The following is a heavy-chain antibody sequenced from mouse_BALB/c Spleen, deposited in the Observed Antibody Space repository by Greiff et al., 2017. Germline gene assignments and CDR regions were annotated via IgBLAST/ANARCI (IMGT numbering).Heavy chain of an antibody. CDR1: GYSITSGYY. CDR2: ISYDGSN. Sequence: EVKLQESGPGLVKPSQSLSLTCSVTGYSITSGYYWNWIRQFPGNKLEWMGYISYDGSNNYNPSLKNRISITRDTSKNQFFLKLNSVTTEDTATYYCASTTATTWFAYWGQGTLVTVSA. V-gene: IGHV3-6*02. CDR3: ASTTATTWFAY. J-gene: IGHJ3*01. D-gene: IGHD1-2*01.